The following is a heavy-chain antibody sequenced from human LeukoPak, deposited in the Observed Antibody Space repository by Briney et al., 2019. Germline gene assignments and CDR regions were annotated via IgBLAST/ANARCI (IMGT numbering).Heavy chain of an antibody. CDR1: GYTFTSYY. J-gene: IGHJ5*02. Sequence: ASVKVSCKASGYTFTSYYMHWVRQAPGQGLEWMGIINPSGGSTSYAQKFQGRVTMTRDMSTSTAYMELSRLRSDDTAVYYCARDSVTGFDPWGQGTLVTVSS. D-gene: IGHD4-11*01. CDR2: INPSGGST. V-gene: IGHV1-46*01. CDR3: ARDSVTGFDP.